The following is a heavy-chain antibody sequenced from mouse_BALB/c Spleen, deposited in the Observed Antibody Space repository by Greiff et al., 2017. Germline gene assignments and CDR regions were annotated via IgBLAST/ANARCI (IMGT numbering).Heavy chain of an antibody. CDR1: GYTFTSYW. J-gene: IGHJ2*01. CDR2: IDPSDSYT. Sequence: VQLQQPGAELVKPGASVKLSCKASGYTFTSYWMHWVKQRPGQGLEWIGEIDPSDSYTNYNQKFKGKATLTVDKSSSTAYMQLSSLTSEDSAVYYCATLITTVVGWGQGTTLTVSS. V-gene: IGHV1-69*02. D-gene: IGHD1-1*01. CDR3: ATLITTVVG.